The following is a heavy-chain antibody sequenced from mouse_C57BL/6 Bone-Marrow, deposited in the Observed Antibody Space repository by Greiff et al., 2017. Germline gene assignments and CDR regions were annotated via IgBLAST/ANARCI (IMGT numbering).Heavy chain of an antibody. CDR2: IYPGDGDT. CDR3: ARKHYYYGSSSLYWYFDV. CDR1: GYAFSSYW. D-gene: IGHD1-1*01. J-gene: IGHJ1*03. V-gene: IGHV1-80*01. Sequence: VKLQQSGAELVKPGASVKISCKASGYAFSSYWMNWVKQRPGKGLEWIGQIYPGDGDTNYNGKFKGKATLTADKSSSTAYMQLSSLTSEDSAVYFCARKHYYYGSSSLYWYFDVWGTGTTVTGSS.